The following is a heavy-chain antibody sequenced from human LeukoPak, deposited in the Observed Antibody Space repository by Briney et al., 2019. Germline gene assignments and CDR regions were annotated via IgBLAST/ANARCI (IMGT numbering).Heavy chain of an antibody. Sequence: SQTLSLTCTVSGGSISSGSYYWSWIRQPAGKGLEWIGRIYTSGSTNYNPSLKSRVTISVDTSKNQFSLKVRSVTAADTSVYYCARQVGYSSSSRWFDPWGQGTLVTVSS. V-gene: IGHV4-61*02. CDR2: IYTSGST. J-gene: IGHJ5*02. CDR1: GGSISSGSYY. D-gene: IGHD6-6*01. CDR3: ARQVGYSSSSRWFDP.